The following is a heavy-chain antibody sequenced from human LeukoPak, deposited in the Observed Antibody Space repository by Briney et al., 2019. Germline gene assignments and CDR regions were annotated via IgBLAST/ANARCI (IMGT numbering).Heavy chain of an antibody. CDR3: ARGGDFWSALPGGS. D-gene: IGHD3-3*01. CDR2: IRYDGSNK. CDR1: GFTFSSYG. Sequence: GGSLRLSCAASGFTFSSYGMHWVRQAPGKGLEWVAFIRYDGSNKYYADSVKGRFTISRDNSKNTLYLQMNSLRAEDTAVYYCARGGDFWSALPGGSWGQGTLVTVSS. J-gene: IGHJ5*02. V-gene: IGHV3-30*02.